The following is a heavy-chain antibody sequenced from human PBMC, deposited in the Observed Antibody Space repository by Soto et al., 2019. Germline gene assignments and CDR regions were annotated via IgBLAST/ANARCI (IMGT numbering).Heavy chain of an antibody. J-gene: IGHJ5*02. D-gene: IGHD3-22*01. CDR2: IIPIIGPA. CDR1: GGTFTYYG. V-gene: IGHV1-69*01. CDR3: ARDLGTTIAGPPRRETYGGLDP. Sequence: QVQLVQSGAEVKRPGSSVKLSCKASGGTFTYYGISWVRQAPGQGLEWMGGIIPIIGPATYAQKFQGRDTITADQSTGTAYMELSSLGSEDTALYYCARDLGTTIAGPPRRETYGGLDPWGQGTLVTVSS.